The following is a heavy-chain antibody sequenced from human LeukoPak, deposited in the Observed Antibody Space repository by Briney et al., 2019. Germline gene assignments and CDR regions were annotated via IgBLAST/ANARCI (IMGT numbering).Heavy chain of an antibody. CDR2: ISSNGSTI. Sequence: PGGSLRLSCAASGFTFSDYYMSWIRQAPGKGLEWVSYISSNGSTIYYADSVKGRFTISRDNAKNSLYLQMNSLRAEDTAVYYCARDHYYDSSGYHIDYWGQGTLVTVSS. CDR1: GFTFSDYY. J-gene: IGHJ4*02. V-gene: IGHV3-11*01. D-gene: IGHD3-22*01. CDR3: ARDHYYDSSGYHIDY.